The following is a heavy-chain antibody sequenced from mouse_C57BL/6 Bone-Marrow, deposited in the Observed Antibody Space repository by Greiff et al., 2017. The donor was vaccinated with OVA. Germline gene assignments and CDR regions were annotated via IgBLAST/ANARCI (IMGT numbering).Heavy chain of an antibody. Sequence: QVQLQQPGAELVKPGASVKLSCKASGYTFTSYWMQWVKQRPGQGLEWIGEIDPSDSYTNYNQKFKGKATLTVDTSSSASYMQRSSLTSEDSAVYYCARDPNWDVGFAYWGQGTLVTVSA. CDR2: IDPSDSYT. CDR1: GYTFTSYW. CDR3: ARDPNWDVGFAY. D-gene: IGHD4-1*01. J-gene: IGHJ3*01. V-gene: IGHV1-50*01.